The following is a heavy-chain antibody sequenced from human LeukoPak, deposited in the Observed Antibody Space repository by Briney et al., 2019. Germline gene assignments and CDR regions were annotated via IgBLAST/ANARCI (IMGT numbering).Heavy chain of an antibody. CDR1: GFTFNNAW. Sequence: GGSLRLSCAASGFTFNNAWMSWVRQAPGKGLEWVGRIKSKTDGGTTDYAAPVKGRFTISRDESKNTLYLQMNSLKTEDTAVYYCITFSMIVVVITDWGQGTLVTVSS. CDR2: IKSKTDGGTT. V-gene: IGHV3-15*01. CDR3: ITFSMIVVVITD. D-gene: IGHD3-22*01. J-gene: IGHJ4*02.